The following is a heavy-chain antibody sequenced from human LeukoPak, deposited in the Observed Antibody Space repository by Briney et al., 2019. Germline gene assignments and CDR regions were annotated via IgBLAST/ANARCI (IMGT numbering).Heavy chain of an antibody. J-gene: IGHJ3*02. CDR1: GGSISSYY. V-gene: IGHV4-59*01. Sequence: SETLSLTCTVSGGSISSYYWSWIRQPPGKGLEWIGYIYYSGSTNYNPSLKSRVTISVDTSKNQFSLKLSSVTAADTAVYYCARAYYCDSSGYPDAFDIWGQGKMVTVSS. CDR2: IYYSGST. D-gene: IGHD3-22*01. CDR3: ARAYYCDSSGYPDAFDI.